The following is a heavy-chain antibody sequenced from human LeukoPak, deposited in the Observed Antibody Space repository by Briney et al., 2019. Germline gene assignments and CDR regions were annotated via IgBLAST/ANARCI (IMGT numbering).Heavy chain of an antibody. CDR3: ARSRYYYGSGSLNFDY. CDR1: GGSISSSSYY. V-gene: IGHV4-39*01. J-gene: IGHJ4*02. CDR2: IYYSGST. D-gene: IGHD3-10*01. Sequence: SETLSLTCTVSGGSISSSSYYWGWIRQPPGKGLEWIGSIYYSGSTYYNPSLKSRVTISVDTSKNQFSLKLSSVTAADTAVYYCARSRYYYGSGSLNFDYWGQGTLVTVSS.